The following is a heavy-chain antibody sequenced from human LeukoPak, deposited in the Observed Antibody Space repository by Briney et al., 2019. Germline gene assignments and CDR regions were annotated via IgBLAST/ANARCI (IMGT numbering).Heavy chain of an antibody. CDR2: ISSSSTSI. V-gene: IGHV3-21*01. Sequence: GGSLRLSCAASVFTLSRHTMNWVRQAPGKGLEWVSSISSSSTSIYYADSVKGRFTISRDNARNSLFLQMNSLRAEDTAVYYCASDLIAAAENYWGQGILVTVSS. CDR1: VFTLSRHT. CDR3: ASDLIAAAENY. D-gene: IGHD6-13*01. J-gene: IGHJ4*02.